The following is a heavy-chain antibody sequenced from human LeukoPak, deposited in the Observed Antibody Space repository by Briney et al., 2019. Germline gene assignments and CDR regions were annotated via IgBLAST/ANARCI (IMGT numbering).Heavy chain of an antibody. CDR2: ISDTGGST. D-gene: IGHD3-22*01. CDR3: AKDLPPGGHGYYDSSGYYGTDAFDI. Sequence: GGSLRLSCAASGFTFNNYAMSWVRQAPGKGLEWVSTISDTGGSTYNADSVKGRFTISRDNSKNTLYLQMNSLRAEDTAVYYCAKDLPPGGHGYYDSSGYYGTDAFDIWGQGTMVTVSS. J-gene: IGHJ3*02. V-gene: IGHV3-23*01. CDR1: GFTFNNYA.